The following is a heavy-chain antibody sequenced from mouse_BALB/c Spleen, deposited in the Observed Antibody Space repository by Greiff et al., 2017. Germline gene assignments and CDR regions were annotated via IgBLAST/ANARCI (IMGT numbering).Heavy chain of an antibody. Sequence: EVKLVESGGGLVKPGGSLKLSCAASGFAFSSYDMSWVRQTPEKRLEWVAYISSGGGSTYYPDTVKGRFTISRDNAKNTLYLQMSSLKSEDTAMYYCARHNYGNYVDYWGQGTTLTVSS. V-gene: IGHV5-12-1*01. CDR1: GFAFSSYD. CDR2: ISSGGGST. CDR3: ARHNYGNYVDY. D-gene: IGHD2-1*01. J-gene: IGHJ2*01.